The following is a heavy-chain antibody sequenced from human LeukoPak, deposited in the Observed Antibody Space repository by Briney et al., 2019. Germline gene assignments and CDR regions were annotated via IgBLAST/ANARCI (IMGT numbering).Heavy chain of an antibody. D-gene: IGHD3-16*01. V-gene: IGHV4-4*02. CDR2: IYHSGST. CDR3: ARGLWGSLQQRYYYYYGMDV. Sequence: PSETLSLTCAVSGGSISRSNWWSWVRQPPGKGLEWIGEIYHSGSTNYNPSLKSRVAISVDKSKNQFSLKLSSVTAADTAVYYCARGLWGSLQQRYYYYYGMDVWGQGTTVTVSS. CDR1: GGSISRSNW. J-gene: IGHJ6*02.